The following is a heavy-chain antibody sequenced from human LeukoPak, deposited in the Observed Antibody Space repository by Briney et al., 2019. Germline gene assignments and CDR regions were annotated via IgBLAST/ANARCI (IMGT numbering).Heavy chain of an antibody. D-gene: IGHD6-13*01. J-gene: IGHJ5*02. CDR2: TYYRSKWYN. CDR1: GDSVSSNSAT. V-gene: IGHV6-1*01. Sequence: SQTLSLTCAISGDSVSSNSATWDWIRQSPSRGLEWLGRTYYRSKWYNEYAVSVKSRISINPDTSKNQFSLQLNSVTPEDTAVYYCVRVVPAAGIFDPWGQGTLVTVSS. CDR3: VRVVPAAGIFDP.